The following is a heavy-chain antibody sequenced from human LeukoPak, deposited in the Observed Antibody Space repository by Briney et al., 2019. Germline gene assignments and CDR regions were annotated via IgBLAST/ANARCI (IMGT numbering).Heavy chain of an antibody. Sequence: ASVKVSCKASGYTFTGYYMHWVRQAPGQGLEWMGWINPNSGGTNYAQKFQGRVTMTRDTSISTAYMELSRLRSDDTAVYYCARDPDMVRGHIPSVTYAFDIWGQGTMVTVSS. CDR1: GYTFTGYY. CDR3: ARDPDMVRGHIPSVTYAFDI. V-gene: IGHV1-2*02. D-gene: IGHD3-10*01. CDR2: INPNSGGT. J-gene: IGHJ3*02.